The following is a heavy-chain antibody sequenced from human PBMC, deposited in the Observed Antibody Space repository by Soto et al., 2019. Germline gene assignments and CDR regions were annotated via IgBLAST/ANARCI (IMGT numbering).Heavy chain of an antibody. J-gene: IGHJ3*02. CDR3: VRTWHGFDI. Sequence: EVQLVESGGGLVQPGGSLRLSCAASGFTFSTYWMHWVRQAPEKGLLWVSHINGDGSYTDFADSVKGRFTISRDNAKNTVYLQMQNLRVEDTAVYFCVRTWHGFDIWGPGTMVTVSS. V-gene: IGHV3-74*01. CDR2: INGDGSYT. CDR1: GFTFSTYW.